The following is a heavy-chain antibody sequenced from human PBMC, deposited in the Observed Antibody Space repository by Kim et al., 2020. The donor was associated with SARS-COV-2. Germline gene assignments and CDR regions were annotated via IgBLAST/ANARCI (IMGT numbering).Heavy chain of an antibody. J-gene: IGHJ4*02. Sequence: ASVKVSFKASGYTFTSYYMHWVRQAPGQGLEWMGIINPSGGSTSYAQKFQGRVTMTRDTSTSTVYMELSSLRSEDTAVYYCASIFRFDWEDYWGQGTLVTVSS. D-gene: IGHD3-9*01. CDR1: GYTFTSYY. V-gene: IGHV1-46*01. CDR3: ASIFRFDWEDY. CDR2: INPSGGST.